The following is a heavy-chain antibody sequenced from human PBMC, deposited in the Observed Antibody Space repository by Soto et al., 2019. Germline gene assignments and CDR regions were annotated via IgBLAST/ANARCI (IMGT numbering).Heavy chain of an antibody. J-gene: IGHJ6*02. V-gene: IGHV4-59*01. Sequence: QVQLQESGPGLVKPSGTLSLTCAVSGASISGNYWSWIRQPPGKGLEWIGFVDDSGSTNYNPSLKSRVILSVETSKDQFSLKLRSVTAADTAVYYCAKDRTRIGGGSRLYYYGMDVWGQVTTVTVSS. CDR1: GASISGNY. CDR3: AKDRTRIGGGSRLYYYGMDV. CDR2: VDDSGST. D-gene: IGHD2-2*01.